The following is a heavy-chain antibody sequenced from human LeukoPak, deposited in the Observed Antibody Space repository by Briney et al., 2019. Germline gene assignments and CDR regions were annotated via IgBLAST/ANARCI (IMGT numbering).Heavy chain of an antibody. Sequence: GGSLRLSCAASGSTFSSYAMTWVRQAPGKGLEWVSAISASGGSTYYADSVKGRFTISRDNSKNTLYLQMNSLRAEDTAVYYCAKGITYRYFDYWGQGTLVTVSS. D-gene: IGHD3-10*01. V-gene: IGHV3-23*01. CDR1: GSTFSSYA. CDR3: AKGITYRYFDY. J-gene: IGHJ4*02. CDR2: ISASGGST.